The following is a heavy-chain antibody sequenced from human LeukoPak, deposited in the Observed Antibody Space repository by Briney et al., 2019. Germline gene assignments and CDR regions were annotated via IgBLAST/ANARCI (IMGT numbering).Heavy chain of an antibody. CDR1: GFTFRSYA. CDR2: VSYAGSNE. J-gene: IGHJ4*02. CDR3: ARGATRLSSGLWYNFDY. V-gene: IGHV3-30*04. Sequence: PGGSLRLSCAASGFTFRSYAMHWVRQAPGKGLEWVAVVSYAGSNEYYADSVKGRFTISRDNSKNTLYLQINSLRAEDTAVYFCARGATRLSSGLWYNFDYWGQGTLVTVSS. D-gene: IGHD6-19*01.